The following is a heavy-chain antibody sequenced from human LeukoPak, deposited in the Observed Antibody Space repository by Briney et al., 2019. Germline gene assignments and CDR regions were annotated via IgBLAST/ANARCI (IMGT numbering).Heavy chain of an antibody. Sequence: GGSLRLSCAASGFTFDDYAMHWVRQAPGKGLEWVSLISGDGGSTYYADSVKGRFTISRDNSKNSLYLQMNSLRTEDTALYYCAKDIDNGGNFNYYYGMDVWGQGTTVTVSS. CDR1: GFTFDDYA. V-gene: IGHV3-43*02. J-gene: IGHJ6*02. CDR2: ISGDGGST. D-gene: IGHD4-23*01. CDR3: AKDIDNGGNFNYYYGMDV.